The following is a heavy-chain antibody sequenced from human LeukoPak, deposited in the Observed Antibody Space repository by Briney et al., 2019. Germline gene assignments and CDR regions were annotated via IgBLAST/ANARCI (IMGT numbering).Heavy chain of an antibody. CDR1: GFTFSSYS. D-gene: IGHD4-23*01. J-gene: IGHJ4*02. V-gene: IGHV3-48*02. CDR3: ARHDYGGNSGDY. CDR2: IGTSSSTI. Sequence: PGGSLRLSCAASGFTFSSYSMNSVRQAPGKGLEWVSYIGTSSSTIYYADSVKGRFTISRDNAKNSLYLQMNSLRDEDTAVYYCARHDYGGNSGDYWGQGTLVTVSS.